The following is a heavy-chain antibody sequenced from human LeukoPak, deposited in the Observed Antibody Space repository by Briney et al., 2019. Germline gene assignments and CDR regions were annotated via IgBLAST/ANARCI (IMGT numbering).Heavy chain of an antibody. Sequence: ASVKVSCKASGYTFTSYDISWVRQATGQGLEWMGWMNPTSGDTEYAQKFQGRITMTMSTSISTAYMELTSLRSEDTAVYHCARGYNYYGMDVWGQGTTVTVTS. CDR3: ARGYNYYGMDV. J-gene: IGHJ6*02. V-gene: IGHV1-8*01. CDR2: MNPTSGDT. CDR1: GYTFTSYD.